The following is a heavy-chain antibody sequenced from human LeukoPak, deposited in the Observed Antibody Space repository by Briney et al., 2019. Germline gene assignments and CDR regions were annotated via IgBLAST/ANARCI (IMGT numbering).Heavy chain of an antibody. J-gene: IGHJ4*02. D-gene: IGHD6-19*01. CDR1: GSIITYYL. Sequence: LEICSASCGSIITYYLHGVGHHLPQKVQEWMGIINPCDSETKYSPSFQGQVTISADKSIITAYLQWSSLKASDTAMYYCARPGYRSRYFDYWGQGTLVTVSS. V-gene: IGHV5-51*07. CDR3: ARPGYRSRYFDY. CDR2: INPCDSET.